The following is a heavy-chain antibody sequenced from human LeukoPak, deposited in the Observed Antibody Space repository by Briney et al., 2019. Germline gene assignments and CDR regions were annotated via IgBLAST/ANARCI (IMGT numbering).Heavy chain of an antibody. Sequence: PGGSLRLSCAASGFTFSSYAMSWVRQAPGKGPEWVSAISGSGGSTYYADSVKGRFTISRDNSKNTLYLQMNSLRAEDTAVYYCAKTPLYYYDSSGYYSHGGVDYWGQGTLVTVSS. V-gene: IGHV3-23*01. CDR2: ISGSGGST. CDR3: AKTPLYYYDSSGYYSHGGVDY. D-gene: IGHD3-22*01. J-gene: IGHJ4*02. CDR1: GFTFSSYA.